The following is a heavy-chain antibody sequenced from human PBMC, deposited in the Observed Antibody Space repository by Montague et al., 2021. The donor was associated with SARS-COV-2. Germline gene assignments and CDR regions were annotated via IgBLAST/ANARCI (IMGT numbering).Heavy chain of an antibody. CDR3: ASQVPDFWSGIDY. Sequence: SETLSLTCTVSGGSISSYYWSWIRQPPGKGLEWIGYIYYSGSTNYNPSLKSRVTISVDTSKNQFSLKLSSVTAADTAVYYCASQVPDFWSGIDYWGQGTLATVPS. CDR2: IYYSGST. D-gene: IGHD3-3*01. V-gene: IGHV4-59*01. CDR1: GGSISSYY. J-gene: IGHJ4*02.